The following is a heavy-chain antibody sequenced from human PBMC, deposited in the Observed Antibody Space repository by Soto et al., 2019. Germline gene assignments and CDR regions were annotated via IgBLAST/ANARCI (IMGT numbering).Heavy chain of an antibody. CDR1: GYTFTSYG. D-gene: IGHD3-22*01. V-gene: IGHV1-18*01. CDR2: ISAYNGST. CDR3: ARESNITSSGYYSYYYGMDV. Sequence: ASVKVSCKASGYTFTSYGISWVRQAPGQGLEWMGWISAYNGSTYYADSVKGRFTISRHNSKNTLYLQMNSLRAEDTAVYYCARESNITSSGYYSYYYGMDVWGQGTTVTVSS. J-gene: IGHJ6*02.